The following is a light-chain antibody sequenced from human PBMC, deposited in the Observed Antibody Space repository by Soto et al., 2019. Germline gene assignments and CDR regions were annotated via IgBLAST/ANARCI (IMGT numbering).Light chain of an antibody. V-gene: IGKV3-11*01. CDR3: QQHSHWPPWT. J-gene: IGKJ1*01. CDR2: GAS. CDR1: ENVRTF. Sequence: EVVLTQSPATLSLSPGERATLSCRASENVRTFVDWYQQKPGQAPRLLIHGASNRATGIPARFSGSGSGTGFTLTISNLEPEDFAVYYCQQHSHWPPWTFGQGTKVDIK.